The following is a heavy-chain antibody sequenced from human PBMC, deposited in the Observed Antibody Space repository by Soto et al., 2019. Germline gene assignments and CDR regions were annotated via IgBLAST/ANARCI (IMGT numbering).Heavy chain of an antibody. D-gene: IGHD2-21*02. V-gene: IGHV3-23*01. CDR1: GFSFSSLA. J-gene: IGHJ4*02. CDR3: AKDQTDVTLFDY. CDR2: ISGRGVDT. Sequence: GSLRLSCAVSGFSFSSLAMSWVRQAPGKGLEWVSSISGRGVDTLYADSVKGRFTISRDNSRNTLYLQVNSLRAEDTAVYYCAKDQTDVTLFDYWGQGTLVTVSS.